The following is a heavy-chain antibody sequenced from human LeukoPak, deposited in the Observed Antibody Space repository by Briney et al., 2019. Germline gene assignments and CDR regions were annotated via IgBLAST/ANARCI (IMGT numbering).Heavy chain of an antibody. D-gene: IGHD1-1*01. Sequence: PGGSLRLSCAASRFTFSSYGMHWVRQAPGKGPLWVSRVESDGSNTAYADSVKGRFTISRDNANSTLYLQMNSLRGEDTAVYYCARDLLGSHKNVFDLWGQGTLVTVSS. CDR1: RFTFSSYG. J-gene: IGHJ5*01. CDR3: ARDLLGSHKNVFDL. CDR2: VESDGSNT. V-gene: IGHV3-74*01.